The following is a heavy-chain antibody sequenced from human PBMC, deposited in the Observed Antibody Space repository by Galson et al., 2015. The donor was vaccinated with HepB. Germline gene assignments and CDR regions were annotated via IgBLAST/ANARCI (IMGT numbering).Heavy chain of an antibody. CDR2: IIPILGIA. J-gene: IGHJ5*02. CDR3: ARAMIVVGGGWFDP. V-gene: IGHV1-69*04. CDR1: GGTFSSYA. D-gene: IGHD3-22*01. Sequence: SVKVSCKASGGTFSSYAISWVRQAPGQGLEWMGRIIPILGIANYAQKFQGRVTITADKSTSTAYMELSSLRSEDTAVYYCARAMIVVGGGWFDPWGQGTLVTVSS.